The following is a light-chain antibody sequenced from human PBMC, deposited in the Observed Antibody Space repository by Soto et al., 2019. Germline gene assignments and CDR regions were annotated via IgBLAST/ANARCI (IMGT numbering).Light chain of an antibody. V-gene: IGLV1-40*01. CDR1: NSNIGAGFA. CDR3: QSHDSDTWL. J-gene: IGLJ3*02. Sequence: QSVLTQPPSVSGAPGQSVTISCTGSNSNIGAGFAVHWYQHLPLTAPKLLIYDDDNRPSGVPARFSASKSGTSASLVITGLQAEDEGAYYCQSHDSDTWLFGGGTKLTVL. CDR2: DDD.